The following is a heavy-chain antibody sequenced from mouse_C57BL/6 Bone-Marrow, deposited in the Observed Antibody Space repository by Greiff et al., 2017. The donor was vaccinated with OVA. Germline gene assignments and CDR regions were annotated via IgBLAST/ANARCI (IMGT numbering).Heavy chain of an antibody. J-gene: IGHJ4*01. D-gene: IGHD2-4*01. V-gene: IGHV1-59*01. CDR3: AISGGYDYERNYYAMDY. Sequence: QVQLQQPGAELVRPGTSVKLSCKASGYTFTSYWMHWVKQRPGQGLEWIGVIDPSDSYTNYNQKFKGKATLTVDTSSSTAYMQLSSLTSEDSAVYYCAISGGYDYERNYYAMDYWGQGTSVTVSS. CDR1: GYTFTSYW. CDR2: IDPSDSYT.